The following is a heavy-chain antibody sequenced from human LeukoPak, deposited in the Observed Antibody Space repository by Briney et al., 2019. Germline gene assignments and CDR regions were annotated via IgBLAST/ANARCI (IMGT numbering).Heavy chain of an antibody. CDR1: GGTFTGDY. D-gene: IGHD4-23*01. CDR3: ASEPRLRWQEIDAFDI. CDR2: RDLGARIT. Sequence: SETLSLTCAVYGGTFTGDYWSWIRQPPGKALEWIGERDLGARITSYNPSLKSRVTISVDTSKNQFSLKLSSVTAADTAVYYCASEPRLRWQEIDAFDIWGQGTMVTVSS. J-gene: IGHJ3*02. V-gene: IGHV4-34*01.